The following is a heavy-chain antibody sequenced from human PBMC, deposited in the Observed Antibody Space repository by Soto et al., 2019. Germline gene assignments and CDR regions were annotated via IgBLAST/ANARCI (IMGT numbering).Heavy chain of an antibody. Sequence: ASVKVSCKASGGTFSSYAISWVRQAPGQGLEWMGGIIPIFGTANYAQKFQGRVTITADKSTSTAYMELSSLRSEDTAVYYCARGDDILYPYYYYGMDVWGQGTTVTVSS. CDR1: GGTFSSYA. CDR3: ARGDDILYPYYYYGMDV. V-gene: IGHV1-69*06. J-gene: IGHJ6*02. CDR2: IIPIFGTA. D-gene: IGHD3-9*01.